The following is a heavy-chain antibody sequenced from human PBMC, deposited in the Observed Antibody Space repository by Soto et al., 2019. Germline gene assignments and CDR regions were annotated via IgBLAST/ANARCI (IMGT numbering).Heavy chain of an antibody. CDR3: AGGGRENNWNDGKVDY. V-gene: IGHV1-69*08. Sequence: QVQLVQSGAEVKKPGSSVRVSCKASGGTFSSYTINWVRQAPGQGLEWMGRVVPKIGSRNFVRKFLGRLTLTADKSTRTAYMELSSLRSEDTAVYYCAGGGRENNWNDGKVDYGGQGTRVTVSS. J-gene: IGHJ4*02. D-gene: IGHD1-20*01. CDR1: GGTFSSYT. CDR2: VVPKIGSR.